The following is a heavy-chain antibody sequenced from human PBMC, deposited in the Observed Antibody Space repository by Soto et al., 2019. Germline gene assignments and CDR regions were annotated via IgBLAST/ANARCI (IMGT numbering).Heavy chain of an antibody. Sequence: SETLSLTCAVYGGSFSGYYWSWIRQPPGKGLEWLGEIKPSGSTNYNPSLKSRVTISVDTSRNQFSLNLSSVTAADTAVYYCTRGLFSGRSYSGSWYYFDSWGQGTMVTVSS. J-gene: IGHJ4*02. CDR2: IKPSGST. D-gene: IGHD1-26*01. V-gene: IGHV4-34*01. CDR1: GGSFSGYY. CDR3: TRGLFSGRSYSGSWYYFDS.